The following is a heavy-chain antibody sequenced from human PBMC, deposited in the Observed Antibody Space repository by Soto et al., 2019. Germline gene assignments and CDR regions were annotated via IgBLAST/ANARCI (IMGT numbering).Heavy chain of an antibody. CDR2: IYYSGST. Sequence: SAQLTLTCTFSVGSILSYYWSWILQPPGPGLEWIGYIYYSGSTNYNPSLKSRVTISVDTSKNQFSLKLSSVTAADTAVYYCARGWGRG. CDR1: VGSILSYY. J-gene: IGHJ6*01. V-gene: IGHV4-59*01. CDR3: ARG.